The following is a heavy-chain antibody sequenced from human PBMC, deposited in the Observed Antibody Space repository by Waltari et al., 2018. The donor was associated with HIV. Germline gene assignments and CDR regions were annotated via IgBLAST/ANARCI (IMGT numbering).Heavy chain of an antibody. CDR3: ARDGWLRSAYGMDV. J-gene: IGHJ6*02. CDR1: GFTFSSFG. CDR2: ISGSSSTI. Sequence: EVQLVESGGGLVQPGGSLRLSCAPSGFTFSSFGMNWVRQAPGKGLEFISYISGSSSTIYYADSVKGRFTISRDNARNSLYLQMNSLRAEDTAVYYCARDGWLRSAYGMDVWGQGTTVTVS. D-gene: IGHD5-12*01. V-gene: IGHV3-48*01.